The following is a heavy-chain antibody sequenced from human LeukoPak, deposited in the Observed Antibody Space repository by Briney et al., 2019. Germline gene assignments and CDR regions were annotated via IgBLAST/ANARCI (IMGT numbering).Heavy chain of an antibody. V-gene: IGHV3-7*01. CDR2: IKQDGSEN. J-gene: IGHJ4*02. CDR3: ARDLYRIVVVPHYFDY. CDR1: GFTFSNSW. D-gene: IGHD3-22*01. Sequence: PGGSLRLSCAASGFTFSNSWMSWVRQAPGKGLEWVANIKQDGSENYYVDSVKGRFTISRDNAKNSLYLQMNSLRAEDTAVYYCARDLYRIVVVPHYFDYWGQGTLVTVSS.